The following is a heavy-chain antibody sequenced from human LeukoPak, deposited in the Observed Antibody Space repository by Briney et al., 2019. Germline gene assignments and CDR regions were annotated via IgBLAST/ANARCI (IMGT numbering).Heavy chain of an antibody. D-gene: IGHD4-17*01. V-gene: IGHV1-2*02. CDR2: INPDSGGT. CDR1: GYTFTGYY. Sequence: GASVKVSCKASGYTFTGYYMHWVRQAPGQGLKWMGWINPDSGGTNYAQKFQGRVTMTRDTSISTAYMELSRLRSDDTAVYYCARASEIYDYGDLSWFDPWGQGTLVTVSS. J-gene: IGHJ5*02. CDR3: ARASEIYDYGDLSWFDP.